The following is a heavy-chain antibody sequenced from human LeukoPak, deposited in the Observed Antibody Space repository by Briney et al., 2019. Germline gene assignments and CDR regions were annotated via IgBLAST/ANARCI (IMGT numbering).Heavy chain of an antibody. D-gene: IGHD2-15*01. J-gene: IGHJ5*02. CDR2: IYYSGST. V-gene: IGHV4-39*01. CDR3: ARIVVVVAANWFDP. CDR1: GGSISRSRDY. Sequence: SETLSLTCTVSGGSISRSRDYWGWIRQPPGKGLEWIGSIYYSGSTYYNPSLKSRVTISVDTSKNQFSLKLSSVTAADTAVYYCARIVVVVAANWFDPWGQGTLVTVSS.